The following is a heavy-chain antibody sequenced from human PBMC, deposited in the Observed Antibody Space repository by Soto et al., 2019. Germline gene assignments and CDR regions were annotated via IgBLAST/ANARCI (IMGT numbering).Heavy chain of an antibody. J-gene: IGHJ5*02. V-gene: IGHV4-30-4*01. Sequence: QVQLQESGPGLVKPSETLSLTCTVSGDSISSGDYYWSWIRQPPGQGLEWIGYIFYTGSSYYNPSLRSRVLISVDTSKDQCSLKVISVAAADTAVYYCARVTGSMVRAVVMAWGQGSLVNGS. D-gene: IGHD3-10*01. CDR1: GDSISSGDYY. CDR2: IFYTGSS. CDR3: ARVTGSMVRAVVMA.